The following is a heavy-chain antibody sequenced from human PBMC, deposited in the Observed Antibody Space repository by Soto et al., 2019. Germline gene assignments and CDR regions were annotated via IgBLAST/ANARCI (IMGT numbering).Heavy chain of an antibody. J-gene: IGHJ4*02. CDR3: ARDPPTIASAGREDY. D-gene: IGHD6-13*01. CDR1: GYTFTSYG. Sequence: QVQLVQSGAEGKKPGASVKVSCKASGYTFTSYGISWVRQAPGQGLEWMGWISAYNGNTNYAQKLQGRVTXTXXXSXXTAYMELRSLRSDDTAVYYCARDPPTIASAGREDYWGQGTLVTVSS. V-gene: IGHV1-18*01. CDR2: ISAYNGNT.